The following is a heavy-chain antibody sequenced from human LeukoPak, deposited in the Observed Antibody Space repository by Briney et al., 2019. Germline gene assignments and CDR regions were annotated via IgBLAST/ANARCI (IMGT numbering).Heavy chain of an antibody. Sequence: GGSLRLSCAASGFTFSSYAMSWDRQAPGKGLEWVSAISGSGGSTYYADSVKGRFTISRDNSKNTLYLQMNSLRAEDTAVYYCAKGVMEIVVVTAIDYWGQGTLVTVSS. CDR2: ISGSGGST. CDR3: AKGVMEIVVVTAIDY. J-gene: IGHJ4*02. V-gene: IGHV3-23*01. CDR1: GFTFSSYA. D-gene: IGHD2-21*02.